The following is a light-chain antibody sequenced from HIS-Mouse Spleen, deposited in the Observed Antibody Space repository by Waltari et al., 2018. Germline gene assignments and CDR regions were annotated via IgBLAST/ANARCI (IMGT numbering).Light chain of an antibody. Sequence: HSALTQPASVSGSPGQSNTIACTGTSSDACGYNYASCHQQQPGKAPKPMIYDVSNRPAAVSTRFSGSKAGHPDSLTISKLQAEEEADYYCSSYTSSSTLVFGGGTKLTVL. CDR1: SSDACGYNY. V-gene: IGLV2-14*03. J-gene: IGLJ2*01. CDR2: DVS. CDR3: SSYTSSSTLV.